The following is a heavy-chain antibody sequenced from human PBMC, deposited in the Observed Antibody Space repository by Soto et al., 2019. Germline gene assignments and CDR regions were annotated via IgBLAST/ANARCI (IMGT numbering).Heavy chain of an antibody. V-gene: IGHV1-69*01. J-gene: IGHJ4*02. CDR1: GDTFSSYT. D-gene: IGHD6-13*01. CDR2: IIPIFGTA. CDR3: ARSHRVSFGIAADGGDGYFDY. Sequence: QVQLVQSGAEVKKPGCSVKVSCKASGDTFSSYTISWVRQAPGQGLEWMGGIIPIFGTANYAQKFQGRVKITAAETTSTGYLELSSLRSKDTSVYYCARSHRVSFGIAADGGDGYFDYWGQGTLVAVSS.